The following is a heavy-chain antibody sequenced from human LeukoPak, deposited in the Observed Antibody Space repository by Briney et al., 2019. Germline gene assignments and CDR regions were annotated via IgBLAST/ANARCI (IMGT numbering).Heavy chain of an antibody. J-gene: IGHJ3*02. V-gene: IGHV4-4*07. Sequence: SETLSLTCTVSGGSISSYYWSWIRQPAGKGLEWIGRIYTSGSTNYNPSLKSRVTMSVDTSKNQFSLKLSSVTAADTAVYYCASPNSSRVGDAFDIWGQGTMVTVSS. CDR1: GGSISSYY. D-gene: IGHD6-13*01. CDR3: ASPNSSRVGDAFDI. CDR2: IYTSGST.